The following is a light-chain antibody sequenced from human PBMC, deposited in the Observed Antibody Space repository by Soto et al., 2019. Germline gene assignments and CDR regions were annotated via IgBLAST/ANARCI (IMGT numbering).Light chain of an antibody. J-gene: IGKJ5*01. CDR3: QQSYAIVT. CDR2: DAS. CDR1: QNIIKY. V-gene: IGKV1-39*01. Sequence: DIQLTQSPSSLSASVGDRVTITCRASQNIIKYINWYQKKPGQAPKLLIYDASTLPSGIPSRFSGSGFGTDFTLTIGSLQPEDFTTYYCQQSYAIVTFGHGTRLEIK.